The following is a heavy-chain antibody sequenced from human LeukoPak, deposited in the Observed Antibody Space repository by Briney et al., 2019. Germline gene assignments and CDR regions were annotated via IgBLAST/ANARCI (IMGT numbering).Heavy chain of an antibody. CDR2: INHSGST. J-gene: IGHJ4*02. CDR1: GGSFSGYY. CDR3: ARGIPSDY. V-gene: IGHV4-34*01. Sequence: ASETLSLTCAVYGGSFSGYYWSWIRQPPGKGLEWIGEINHSGSTNYNPSLKSRVTISVDTSKNQFSLKLSSVTAADTAVYYCARGIPSDYWGQGTLVTVSS.